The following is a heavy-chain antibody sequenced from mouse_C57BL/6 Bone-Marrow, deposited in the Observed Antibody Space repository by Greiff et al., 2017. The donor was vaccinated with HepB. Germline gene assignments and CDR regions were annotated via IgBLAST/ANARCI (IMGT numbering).Heavy chain of an antibody. CDR3: ARRAPYYGSRGYFDY. CDR1: GFSLSTSGMG. J-gene: IGHJ2*01. D-gene: IGHD1-1*01. V-gene: IGHV8-12*01. CDR2: IYWDDDK. Sequence: QVTLKVCGPGILQSSQTLSLTCSFSGFSLSTSGMGVSWIRQPSGKGLEWLAHIYWDDDKRYNPSLKSRLTISKDTSRNHVFLKITSVDTADTATYYCARRAPYYGSRGYFDYWGQGTTLTVSS.